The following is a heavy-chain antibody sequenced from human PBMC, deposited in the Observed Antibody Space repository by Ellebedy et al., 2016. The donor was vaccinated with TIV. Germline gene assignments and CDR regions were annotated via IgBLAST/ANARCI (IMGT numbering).Heavy chain of an antibody. CDR2: INHSGST. CDR1: GGSFSGYY. J-gene: IGHJ4*02. Sequence: SQTLSLTXAVYGGSFSGYYWSWIRQPPGKGLEWIGEINHSGSTNYNPSLKSRVTMSVDTSKNQFSLKLSSVTAADTAVYYCARGGGSGRYDHFDYWGQGTLVTVSS. V-gene: IGHV4-34*01. CDR3: ARGGGSGRYDHFDY. D-gene: IGHD3-10*01.